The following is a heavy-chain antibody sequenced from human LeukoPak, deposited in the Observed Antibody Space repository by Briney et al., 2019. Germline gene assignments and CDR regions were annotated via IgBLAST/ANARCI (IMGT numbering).Heavy chain of an antibody. CDR2: IYPGYSDA. D-gene: IGHD6-13*01. V-gene: IGHV5-51*01. CDR1: GYKLTNNW. CDR3: VRFALTSSLDH. J-gene: IGHJ5*02. Sequence: GESLKISCKISGYKLTNNWIGWVRQVPVKGLEWMGLIYPGYSDAKYSPSFQGQVTLSVDASISTAYLQLSGLRASDTAIYYCVRFALTSSLDHWGQGTLVTVSS.